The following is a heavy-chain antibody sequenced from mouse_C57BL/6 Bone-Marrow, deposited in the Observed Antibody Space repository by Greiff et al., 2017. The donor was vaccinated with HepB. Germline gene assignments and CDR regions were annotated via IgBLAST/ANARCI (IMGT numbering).Heavy chain of an antibody. Sequence: VQLLQSGPELVKPGASVKLSCKASGYTFTSYDINWVKQRPGQGLEWIGRIYPRNGSTKYNEKFKGKATLTVDTSSSTAYMELRSLTSEDSAVYYCASRVVTFCDVGCWGQGTTLTVSS. CDR2: IYPRNGST. CDR1: GYTFTSYD. CDR3: ASRVVTFCDVGC. J-gene: IGHJ2*01. D-gene: IGHD1-3*01. V-gene: IGHV1-85*01.